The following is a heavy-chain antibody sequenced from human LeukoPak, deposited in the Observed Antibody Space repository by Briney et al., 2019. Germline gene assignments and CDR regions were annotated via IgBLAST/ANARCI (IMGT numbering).Heavy chain of an antibody. CDR2: VTSNGGST. J-gene: IGHJ4*02. Sequence: GGSLRLSCAASGFTFSSYAMHWVRQAPGKGLEYVSAVTSNGGSTHYANSVKGRFTISRDNSKNTLYLQMGSLRAEDMAMYYCARALGYCNSNSCALDYWGQGTLVTVSS. D-gene: IGHD2-2*01. CDR1: GFTFSSYA. V-gene: IGHV3-64*01. CDR3: ARALGYCNSNSCALDY.